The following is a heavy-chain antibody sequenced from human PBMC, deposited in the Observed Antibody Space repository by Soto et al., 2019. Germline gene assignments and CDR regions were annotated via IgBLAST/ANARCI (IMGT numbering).Heavy chain of an antibody. D-gene: IGHD2-15*01. CDR1: GFTFSNYA. CDR3: AKGGGSCCFDC. CDR2: ISGSGEST. Sequence: GGSLRLSCAASGFTFSNYAMSWVRQAPGKGLEWVSAISGSGESTFYGDSVKGRFTVSRDNSKNTLYLQMNSLGVEDTAEYYCAKGGGSCCFDCWGQGT. V-gene: IGHV3-23*01. J-gene: IGHJ4*02.